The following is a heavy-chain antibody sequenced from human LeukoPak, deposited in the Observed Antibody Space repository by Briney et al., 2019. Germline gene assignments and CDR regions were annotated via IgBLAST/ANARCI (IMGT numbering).Heavy chain of an antibody. CDR2: IYTSGST. J-gene: IGHJ6*03. D-gene: IGHD2-2*01. CDR3: ATTATIVVVPNYYYMDG. Sequence: SQTLSLTCTVSGGSISSGSYYWSWIRQPAGKGLEWIGRIYTSGSTNYNPSLKSRVTISVDTSKNQFSLKLSSVTAADTAVYYCATTATIVVVPNYYYMDGWGKGTTVTVSS. CDR1: GGSISSGSYY. V-gene: IGHV4-61*02.